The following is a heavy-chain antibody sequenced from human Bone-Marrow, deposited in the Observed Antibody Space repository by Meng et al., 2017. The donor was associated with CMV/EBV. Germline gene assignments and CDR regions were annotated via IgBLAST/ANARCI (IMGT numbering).Heavy chain of an antibody. CDR3: ARGRFGVVII. Sequence: SETLSLTCTVSGGSVSSGSYYWSWIRQPPGKGLEWIGYIYYSGSTNYNPSLKSRVTISVDTSKNQFSLKLSSVTAADTAVYYCARGRFGVVIIWGQRTLVTVSS. J-gene: IGHJ4*02. V-gene: IGHV4-61*01. CDR2: IYYSGST. CDR1: GGSVSSGSYY. D-gene: IGHD3-3*01.